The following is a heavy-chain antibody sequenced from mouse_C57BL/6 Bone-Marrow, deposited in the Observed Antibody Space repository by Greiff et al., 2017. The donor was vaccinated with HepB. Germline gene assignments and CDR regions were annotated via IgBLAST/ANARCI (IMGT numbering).Heavy chain of an antibody. CDR2: ISYSGST. V-gene: IGHV3-8*01. CDR1: GYSITSVY. Sequence: EVKLMESGPGLAKPSQTLSLTCSVTGYSITSVYWNWIRKFPGNKLEYMGYISYSGSTYYNPSLKSRISITRDTSKNQYYLQLNSVTTEDTATYYCARYHPYYYAMDYWGQGTSVTVSS. CDR3: ARYHPYYYAMDY. J-gene: IGHJ4*01.